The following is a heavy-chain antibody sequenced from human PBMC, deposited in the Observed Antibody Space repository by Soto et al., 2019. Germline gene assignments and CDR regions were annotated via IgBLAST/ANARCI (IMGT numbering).Heavy chain of an antibody. CDR3: ARVGGCTSCSHYYYGMDV. CDR2: IIPIFGTA. V-gene: IGHV1-69*13. CDR1: GGTFSSYA. D-gene: IGHD2-2*01. J-gene: IGHJ6*02. Sequence: ASVKVSCKASGGTFSSYAISWLRQSAGQGLEWMGGIIPIFGTANYAQKFQGRVTITADESTSTAYMELSSLRSEDTAVYYCARVGGCTSCSHYYYGMDVWGQGTTVTVSS.